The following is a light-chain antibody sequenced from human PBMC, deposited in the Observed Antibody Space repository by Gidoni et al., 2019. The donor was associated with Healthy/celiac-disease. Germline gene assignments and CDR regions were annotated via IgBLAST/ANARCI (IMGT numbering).Light chain of an antibody. Sequence: DIQMTQSPSSVSASVGDRVTITCRASQGISSWLAWYQQKPGKAPKLLIYAASSVQRGVPSRFTISILQPEDFATYYCQQANSYSLTFXGXTKVEIK. CDR1: QGISSW. J-gene: IGKJ4*01. CDR2: AAS. CDR3: QQANSYSLT. V-gene: IGKV1D-12*01.